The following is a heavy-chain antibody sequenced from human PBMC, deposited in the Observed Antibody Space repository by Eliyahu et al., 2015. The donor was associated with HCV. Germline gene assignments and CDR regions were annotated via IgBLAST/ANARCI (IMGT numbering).Heavy chain of an antibody. CDR2: IYPGDSDI. CDR1: GYSFTSFW. V-gene: IGHV5-51*01. J-gene: IGHJ4*02. CDR3: ARPAPSGTYFGPFDY. Sequence: EVQLVQSGAEVKKPGESLKISCKGSGYSFTSFWIGWVRQMPGKGLEWMGIIYPGDSDIRYSPSFQGQVTISADRSTSTAYLQWTSLKASDTAMYYCARPAPSGTYFGPFDYWGQGTLVTVSS. D-gene: IGHD1-26*01.